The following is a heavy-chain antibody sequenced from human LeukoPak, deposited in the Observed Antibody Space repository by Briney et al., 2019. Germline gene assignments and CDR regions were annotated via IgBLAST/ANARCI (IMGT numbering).Heavy chain of an antibody. CDR2: IKPDGSEK. CDR1: GFTFSDYW. V-gene: IGHV3-7*01. Sequence: GGSLRLSCAASGFTFSDYWMTWVRQAPRKGLEWVAKIKPDGSEKYYVDSVEGRFTISRDNAQSSLYLHMNNLRAEDTAVYYCARRRSYYGSGSDSYVWARNYYYYYGMDVWGQGTTVTVSS. D-gene: IGHD3-10*01. CDR3: ARRRSYYGSGSDSYVWARNYYYYYGMDV. J-gene: IGHJ6*02.